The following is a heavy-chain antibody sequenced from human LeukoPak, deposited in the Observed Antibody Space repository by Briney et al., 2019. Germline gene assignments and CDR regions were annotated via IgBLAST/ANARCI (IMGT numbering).Heavy chain of an antibody. V-gene: IGHV3-21*01. J-gene: IGHJ4*02. CDR1: GFTFSSYS. D-gene: IGHD3-22*01. CDR3: ARDPNYYDSSGFTDY. Sequence: GGSLRLSCAASGFTFSSYSMNWVRQAPGEGLEWVSSISSSSTSIYYADSVKGRFTISRDNSKNTLYLQMNSLRAEDTAVYYCARDPNYYDSSGFTDYWGQGTLVTVSS. CDR2: ISSSSTSI.